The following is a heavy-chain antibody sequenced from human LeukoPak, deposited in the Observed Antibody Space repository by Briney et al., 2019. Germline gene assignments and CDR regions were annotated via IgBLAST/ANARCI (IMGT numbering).Heavy chain of an antibody. CDR1: GFTFSSFA. J-gene: IGHJ4*02. Sequence: PGGSLRLSCAASGFTFSSFAMSWVRQAPGKGLEWVSAIGYSGGSTYYADSVKGRFTISRDNSKNTLYLQMNSLRAEDTAVYYCAKVRDSSGWYWCDYWGQGTLLTVSS. D-gene: IGHD6-19*01. CDR3: AKVRDSSGWYWCDY. V-gene: IGHV3-23*01. CDR2: IGYSGGST.